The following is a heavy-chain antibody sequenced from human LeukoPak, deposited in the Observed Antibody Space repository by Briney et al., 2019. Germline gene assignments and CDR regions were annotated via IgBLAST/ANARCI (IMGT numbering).Heavy chain of an antibody. CDR3: ARDAAYYYYYYYMDV. V-gene: IGHV4-61*02. J-gene: IGHJ6*03. Sequence: SQTLSLTCTVSGGSISSGSYYWSWIRQPAGEGLEWIGRIYTSGSTNYNPSLKSRVTISVDTSKNQFSLKLSSVTAADTAVYYCARDAAYYYYYYYMDVWGKGTTVTVSS. CDR1: GGSISSGSYY. CDR2: IYTSGST. D-gene: IGHD2-15*01.